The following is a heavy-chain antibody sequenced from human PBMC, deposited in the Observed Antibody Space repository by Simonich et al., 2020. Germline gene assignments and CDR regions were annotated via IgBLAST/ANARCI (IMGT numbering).Heavy chain of an antibody. D-gene: IGHD1-1*01. Sequence: EVQLVESGGGLIQPGGSLRLSCAASGFTVGRSYMGWVRQAPGKGLEWVSVIYSGGSTYYADSGKGRFTISRDNSKNTLYLQINSLRAEDTAVYYCARWTATGYYFDYWGQGTLVTVSS. CDR3: ARWTATGYYFDY. J-gene: IGHJ4*02. V-gene: IGHV3-53*01. CDR2: IYSGGST. CDR1: GFTVGRSY.